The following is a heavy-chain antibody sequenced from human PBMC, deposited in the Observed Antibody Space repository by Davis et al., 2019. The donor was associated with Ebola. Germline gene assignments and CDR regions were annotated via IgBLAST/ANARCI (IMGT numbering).Heavy chain of an antibody. J-gene: IGHJ4*02. CDR3: TTGLGVTVNEKPKFSFTDS. Sequence: PGGSLRLSCTDSVITFSSYAMTWVRQAPGKGLEWVPAISGSGGSTYYAVSVKGRFTISRDNSKKTLYLQMNSLRTEDTAVYYCTTGLGVTVNEKPKFSFTDSWGQGTLVAVSS. CDR1: VITFSSYA. CDR2: ISGSGGST. V-gene: IGHV3-23*01. D-gene: IGHD2-21*02.